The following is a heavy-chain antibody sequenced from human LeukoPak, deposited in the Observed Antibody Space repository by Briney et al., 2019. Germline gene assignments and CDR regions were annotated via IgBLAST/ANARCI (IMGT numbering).Heavy chain of an antibody. J-gene: IGHJ3*02. CDR2: IRSDGSIK. D-gene: IGHD3-10*01. V-gene: IGHV3-30*02. CDR1: GFTFSSYG. CDR3: ARDVYLNTEAFDI. Sequence: GGSLRLSCAASGFTFSSYGMHWVRQAPGMGLEWVAFIRSDGSIKYYADSVKGRLTISRDNSKNTLYLQMNSLRAEDTAVYYCARDVYLNTEAFDIWGQGTMVTVSS.